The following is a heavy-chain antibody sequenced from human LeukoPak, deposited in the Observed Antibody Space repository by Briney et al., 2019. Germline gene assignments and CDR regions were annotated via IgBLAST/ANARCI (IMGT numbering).Heavy chain of an antibody. D-gene: IGHD6-19*01. Sequence: GESLKISCKGSGYSFTSYWIGWVRQMPGKGLEWMGIIYPGDSDTRYSPSFQGQVTISADKSISTAYLQWSSLKASDTAMYYCVTQSVTGGPCFDYWGQGSLVTVSS. CDR3: VTQSVTGGPCFDY. V-gene: IGHV5-51*01. CDR2: IYPGDSDT. J-gene: IGHJ4*02. CDR1: GYSFTSYW.